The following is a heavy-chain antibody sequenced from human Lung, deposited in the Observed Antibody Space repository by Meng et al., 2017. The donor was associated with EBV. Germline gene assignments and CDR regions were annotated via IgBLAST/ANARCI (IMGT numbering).Heavy chain of an antibody. V-gene: IGHV4-31*03. CDR3: ARERDTRWFDP. CDR2: IYYSGDP. J-gene: IGHJ5*02. Sequence: QVQLQQSRPGRVKPSQTISLTCTVSGGPIRFGDYYWSWLPHHPVKCLEWIGYIYYSGDPAHNTSLKSRVTISMDTSKNQFSLKLSSVTAADTAVYYCARERDTRWFDPWGRGTLVTVSS. CDR1: GGPIRFGDYY. D-gene: IGHD5-18*01.